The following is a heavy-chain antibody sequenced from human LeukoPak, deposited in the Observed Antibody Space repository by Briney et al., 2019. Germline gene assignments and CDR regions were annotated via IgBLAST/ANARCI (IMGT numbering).Heavy chain of an antibody. J-gene: IGHJ4*02. CDR2: IYYDGST. V-gene: IGHV4-39*07. CDR3: ARGGDGARMGY. Sequence: SETLSLTCNVFGDASIGNNHYWGWIRQSPGKGLEWIGSIYYDGSTYYNPSLKSRVTISVDTSKNQFSLKLSSVTAADTAVYYCARGGDGARMGYWGQGTLVTVSS. CDR1: GDASIGNNHY. D-gene: IGHD3-10*01.